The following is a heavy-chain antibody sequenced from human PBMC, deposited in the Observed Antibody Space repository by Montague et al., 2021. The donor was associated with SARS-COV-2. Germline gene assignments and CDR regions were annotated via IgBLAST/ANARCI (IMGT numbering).Heavy chain of an antibody. CDR2: INPSDSYT. D-gene: IGHD5-24*01. CDR3: VRIKDNI. V-gene: IGHV5-51*01. J-gene: IGHJ6*02. Sequence: QSGAEVKKPGESLKISCKGSGYTFSNHWIDWVRQMPGKGLEWVGGINPSDSYTAYSPSFQGHVTISVDKSISTAYRQWSSLEASDIAIYYCVRIKDNIWGQGTTVTVSS. CDR1: GYTFSNHW.